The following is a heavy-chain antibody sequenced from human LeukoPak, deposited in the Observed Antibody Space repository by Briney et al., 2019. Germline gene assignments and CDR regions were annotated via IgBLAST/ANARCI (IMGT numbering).Heavy chain of an antibody. J-gene: IGHJ4*02. CDR1: GYTFTTYT. CDR2: INAGNGNT. Sequence: ASVKVSCKPSGYTFTTYTIYWVRQAPGQRLEWMGWINAGNGNTKYSQNFQGRVTMSRDTSASTVYMELSSLRSEDTAVYYCAKETFYSSYYFDFWGQGTLVTVSS. CDR3: AKETFYSSYYFDF. V-gene: IGHV1-3*01. D-gene: IGHD2-15*01.